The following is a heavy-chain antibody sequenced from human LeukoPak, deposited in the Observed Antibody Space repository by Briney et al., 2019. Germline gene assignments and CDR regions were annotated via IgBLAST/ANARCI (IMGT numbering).Heavy chain of an antibody. D-gene: IGHD6-6*01. CDR2: INHSGST. Sequence: PSETLSLTCAVYGGSFSGYYWSWIRQPPGKGLEWIGEINHSGSTNYNPSLKSRVTISVDTSKNQFSLKLSSVTAADTAVYYCARPVRPYGGSRITRRGGHDAFDIWGQGTMVTVSS. CDR1: GGSFSGYY. J-gene: IGHJ3*02. CDR3: ARPVRPYGGSRITRRGGHDAFDI. V-gene: IGHV4-34*01.